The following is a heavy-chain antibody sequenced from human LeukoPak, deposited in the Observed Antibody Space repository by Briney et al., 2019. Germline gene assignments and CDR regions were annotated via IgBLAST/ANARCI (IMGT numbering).Heavy chain of an antibody. V-gene: IGHV3-23*01. Sequence: GGSLRLSCAASGFTFSSYGMSWVRQAPGKGLEWVSAISGSGGITYYADSVKGRFTISRDNSKNTLFLQMTSLRGEDTAVYYCAKLVDIVVVPAATLDYWGQGTLVTVSS. CDR2: ISGSGGIT. D-gene: IGHD2-2*01. CDR3: AKLVDIVVVPAATLDY. CDR1: GFTFSSYG. J-gene: IGHJ4*02.